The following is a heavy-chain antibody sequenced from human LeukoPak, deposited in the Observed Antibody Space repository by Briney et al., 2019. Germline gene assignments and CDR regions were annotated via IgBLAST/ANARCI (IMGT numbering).Heavy chain of an antibody. D-gene: IGHD3-10*01. Sequence: SETLSLTCAVYGGSFSGYYWSWIRQPPGKGLEWIGEINHSGSTNYNPSLKSRLTISVDTFKNQFSLKLSSVTAADTAVYYCARVSLRFGELMYWGQGTLVTVSS. CDR2: INHSGST. J-gene: IGHJ4*02. V-gene: IGHV4-34*01. CDR1: GGSFSGYY. CDR3: ARVSLRFGELMY.